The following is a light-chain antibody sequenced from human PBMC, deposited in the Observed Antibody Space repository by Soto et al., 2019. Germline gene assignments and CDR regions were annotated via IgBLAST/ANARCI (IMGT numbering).Light chain of an antibody. CDR3: CSYAGSYTSL. V-gene: IGLV2-11*01. Sequence: QPVLTHPRSVSGSPRQSVTISCTGTSSDVGGYNYVSWYQQHPGKAPKLMIYDVSKRPSGVPDRFSGSKSANTASLTISGLQAEDEADYYCCSYAGSYTSLFGTGTKVTVL. CDR2: DVS. CDR1: SSDVGGYNY. J-gene: IGLJ1*01.